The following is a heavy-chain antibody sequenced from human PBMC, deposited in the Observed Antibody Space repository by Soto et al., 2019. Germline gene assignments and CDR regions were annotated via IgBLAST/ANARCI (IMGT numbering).Heavy chain of an antibody. CDR1: GVTFTSYS. Sequence: SVKDSCTAYGVTFTSYSISWVRQSHGQGLEWMGGIIPIFGTANYAQKFQGRVTITADESTSTAYMELSSLRSEDTAVYYCARARTYYYYYGMDVWGQGTTVTVSS. CDR2: IIPIFGTA. J-gene: IGHJ6*02. D-gene: IGHD6-6*01. CDR3: ARARTYYYYYGMDV. V-gene: IGHV1-69*13.